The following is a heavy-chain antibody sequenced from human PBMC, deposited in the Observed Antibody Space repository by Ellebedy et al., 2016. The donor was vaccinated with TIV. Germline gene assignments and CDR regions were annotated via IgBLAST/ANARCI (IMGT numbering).Heavy chain of an antibody. CDR3: ARDRYIKRIAWFDP. CDR1: GYTFTSYG. D-gene: IGHD2-2*02. CDR2: ISGYNGNT. V-gene: IGHV1-18*04. Sequence: AASVKVSCKASGYTFTSYGISWVRQAPGQGLEWMGWISGYNGNTNYAQKLQGRVTMTTDTSTSTAYMELRSLRSDDTAVYYCARDRYIKRIAWFDPWGQGTLVTASS. J-gene: IGHJ5*02.